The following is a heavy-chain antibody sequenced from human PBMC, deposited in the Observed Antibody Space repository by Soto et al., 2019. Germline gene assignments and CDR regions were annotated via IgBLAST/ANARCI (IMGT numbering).Heavy chain of an antibody. CDR1: GYTFTGYY. CDR3: AREVGGGRQYYFDS. Sequence: ASVKVSCKASGYTFTGYYIHWVRQAPGQGLEWMGWTNPSNGGTNYAQKFQGRVTMTRDTSLSIAYMELTTLRSDDTAVFYCAREVGGGRQYYFDSWGLGTLVTSPQ. J-gene: IGHJ4*02. D-gene: IGHD3-16*01. V-gene: IGHV1-2*02. CDR2: TNPSNGGT.